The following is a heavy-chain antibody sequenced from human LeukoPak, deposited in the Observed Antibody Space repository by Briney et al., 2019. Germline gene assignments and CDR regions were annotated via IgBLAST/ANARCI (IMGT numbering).Heavy chain of an antibody. CDR3: ATGARSTVTEN. Sequence: GGSLRLSCAASGFTLSTYAMSWVRQTPGMGLQWVSSISDRGTDTFYTDSVKGRFTISRDNSKNTLYLQMNSLRAEDTAIYYLATGARSTVTENWGQGTLVTVA. CDR2: ISDRGTDT. J-gene: IGHJ4*02. D-gene: IGHD4-17*01. V-gene: IGHV3-23*01. CDR1: GFTLSTYA.